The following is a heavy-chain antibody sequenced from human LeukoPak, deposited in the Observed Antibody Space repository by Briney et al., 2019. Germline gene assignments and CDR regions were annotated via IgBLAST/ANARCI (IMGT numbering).Heavy chain of an antibody. CDR2: IYTAGST. J-gene: IGHJ6*03. CDR1: GGSISSFY. Sequence: PSETLSLTCTASGGSISSFYAIWIRHPPGTGLGWIGYIYTAGSTYYNPSHQSRVTISEDTSKNQFHLKLSSVAAANTAEYYGARRDYYYSYMGVWGKGTTVTVSS. V-gene: IGHV4-4*09. CDR3: ARRDYYYSYMGV.